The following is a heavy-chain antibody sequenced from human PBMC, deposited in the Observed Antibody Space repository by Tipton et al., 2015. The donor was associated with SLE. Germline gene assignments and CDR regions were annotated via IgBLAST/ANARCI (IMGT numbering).Heavy chain of an antibody. Sequence: TLSLTCTVSGGSISSGSYYWSWIRQPAGKGLEWIGRIYTSGSTNYNPSLKSRVTISVDTSKNQFSLKLSSVTAADTAVYHCARETSSLFDYWGQGTLVTVSS. CDR1: GGSISSGSYY. V-gene: IGHV4-61*02. D-gene: IGHD6-19*01. CDR3: ARETSSLFDY. J-gene: IGHJ4*02. CDR2: IYTSGST.